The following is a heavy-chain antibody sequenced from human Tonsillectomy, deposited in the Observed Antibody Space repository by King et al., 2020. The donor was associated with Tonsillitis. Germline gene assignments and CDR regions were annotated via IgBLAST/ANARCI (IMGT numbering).Heavy chain of an antibody. J-gene: IGHJ4*02. CDR2: IHYSGST. Sequence: QLQESGPGLVKPSETLSLTCTVSGGSISSYYWNWIRQPPGKGLEWIGHIHYSGSTNYNPSLKSRVTIISDTSRNQFSLKLSSVTAADTAVYYCARAAAYFDYWGQGTLVTASP. D-gene: IGHD6-13*01. V-gene: IGHV4-59*01. CDR1: GGSISSYY. CDR3: ARAAAYFDY.